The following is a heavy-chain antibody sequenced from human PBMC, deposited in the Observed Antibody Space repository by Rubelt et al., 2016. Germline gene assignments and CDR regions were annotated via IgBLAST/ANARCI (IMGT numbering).Heavy chain of an antibody. J-gene: IGHJ6*02. CDR2: INHSGST. CDR3: ARDRRDYDFWSGYQTYYYYGMDV. V-gene: IGHV4-4*02. Sequence: EWIGEINHSGSTNYNPSLKSRVTISVDKSKNQFSLKLSSVTAADTAVYYCARDRRDYDFWSGYQTYYYYGMDVWGQGTTVTVSS. D-gene: IGHD3-3*01.